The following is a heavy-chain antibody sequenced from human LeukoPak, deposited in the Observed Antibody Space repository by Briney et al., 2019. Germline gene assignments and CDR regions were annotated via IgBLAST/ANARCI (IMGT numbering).Heavy chain of an antibody. CDR3: ARVLKDCSGGSCSDWFDP. Sequence: SETLSHTCTVSGGSISSYYWSWIRQPAGKGLERIGRISTSGSTNYNPSLRSRVTMSVDTSKNQFSLKLSSVTAADTAVYYCARVLKDCSGGSCSDWFDPWGQGTLVTASS. J-gene: IGHJ5*02. D-gene: IGHD2-15*01. CDR2: ISTSGST. V-gene: IGHV4-4*07. CDR1: GGSISSYY.